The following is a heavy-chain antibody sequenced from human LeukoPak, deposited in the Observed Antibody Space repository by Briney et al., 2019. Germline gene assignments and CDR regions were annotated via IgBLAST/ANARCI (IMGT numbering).Heavy chain of an antibody. CDR2: IYHSGTT. CDR3: ASGSHAVTTHFDY. J-gene: IGHJ4*02. CDR1: GDSITSSKW. V-gene: IGHV4-4*02. D-gene: IGHD3-16*01. Sequence: SGTLSLTCAVSGDSITSSKWWSWVRHPPQKGLEWSGEIYHSGTTNYNPSLKSRVTISVDKSKNQFSLNLSSVTAADTAVYYCASGSHAVTTHFDYWGQGTLVTVSS.